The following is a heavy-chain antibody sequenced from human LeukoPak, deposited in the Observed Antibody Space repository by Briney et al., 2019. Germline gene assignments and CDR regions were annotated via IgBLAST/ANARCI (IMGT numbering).Heavy chain of an antibody. V-gene: IGHV1-2*02. CDR2: INPNSGGT. Sequence: GASVKVSCKASGYTFTGYYMHWVRQAPGQGLEWMGWINPNSGGTNYAQKFQGRVTMTRDTSISTAYMELSRLRSDDTAVYYCARNNDILTGYPGFFDYWGQGTLVTVSS. D-gene: IGHD3-9*01. CDR3: ARNNDILTGYPGFFDY. J-gene: IGHJ4*02. CDR1: GYTFTGYY.